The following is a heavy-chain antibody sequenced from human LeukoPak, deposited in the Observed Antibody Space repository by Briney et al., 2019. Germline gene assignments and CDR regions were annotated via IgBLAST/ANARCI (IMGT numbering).Heavy chain of an antibody. CDR1: GYTFTSYA. V-gene: IGHV1-69*13. D-gene: IGHD1-26*01. Sequence: VASVKVSCKASGYTFTSYAISWVRQAPGQGLEWMGGIIPIFGTANYAQKFQGRVTITADESTSTAYMELSSLRSEDTAVYYCARGWEYNWFDPWGQGTLVTVSS. J-gene: IGHJ5*02. CDR2: IIPIFGTA. CDR3: ARGWEYNWFDP.